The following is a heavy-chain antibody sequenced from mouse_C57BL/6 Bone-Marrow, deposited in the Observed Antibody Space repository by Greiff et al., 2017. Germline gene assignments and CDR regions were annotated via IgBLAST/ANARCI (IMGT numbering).Heavy chain of an antibody. CDR2: ISNGGGST. V-gene: IGHV5-12*01. CDR3: AREDYYGSSDWYFDV. CDR1: GFTFSDYY. J-gene: IGHJ1*03. D-gene: IGHD1-1*01. Sequence: EVQLVESGGGLVQPGGSLKLSCAASGFTFSDYYMYWVRQTPEKRLEWVAYISNGGGSTYYPDTVKGRFTISRDNAKNTLYLQMSRLKSEDTAMYYCAREDYYGSSDWYFDVWGTGTTVTVSS.